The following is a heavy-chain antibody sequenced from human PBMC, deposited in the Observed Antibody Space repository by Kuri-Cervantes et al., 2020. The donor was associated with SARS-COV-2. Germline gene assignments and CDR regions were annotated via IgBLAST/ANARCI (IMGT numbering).Heavy chain of an antibody. D-gene: IGHD6-13*01. Sequence: GSLRLSCAVYGGSFSGYYWSWIRQPPGKGLEWIGEINHSGSTNYNPSLKSRVTISVDTSKNQFSLKLSSVTAADTAVYYCARHYGYSSSWYRYYYYYYMDGWGKGTTVTVSS. CDR3: ARHYGYSSSWYRYYYYYYMDG. V-gene: IGHV4-34*01. J-gene: IGHJ6*03. CDR1: GGSFSGYY. CDR2: INHSGST.